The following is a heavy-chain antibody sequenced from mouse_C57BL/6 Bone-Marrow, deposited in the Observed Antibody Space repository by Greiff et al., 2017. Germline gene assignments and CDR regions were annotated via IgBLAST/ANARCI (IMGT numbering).Heavy chain of an antibody. CDR1: GFNIKDDY. V-gene: IGHV14-4*01. CDR2: IDPENGDT. Sequence: VQLQQSGAELVRPGASVKLSCTASGFNIKDDYMHWVKQRPEQGLEWIGWIDPENGDTEYASKFQGKATRTADTSSNTAYLQLSSLTSGDTAVYYCTNITTVVATRWYFDVWGTGTTVTVSS. CDR3: TNITTVVATRWYFDV. D-gene: IGHD1-1*01. J-gene: IGHJ1*03.